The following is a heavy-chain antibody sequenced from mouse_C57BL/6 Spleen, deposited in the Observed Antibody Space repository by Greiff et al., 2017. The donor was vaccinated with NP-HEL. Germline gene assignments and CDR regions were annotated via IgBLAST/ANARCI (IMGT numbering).Heavy chain of an antibody. D-gene: IGHD1-1*01. V-gene: IGHV1-5*01. Sequence: VQLQQSGTVLARPGASVKMSCKTSGYTFTSYWMHWVKQRPGQGLEWIGAIYPGNSDTSYNQKLKGKAKLTAVTSASTAYMELRSLTNEDSAVYYCTRSAYGSSYDYAMDYWGQGTSVTVSS. CDR3: TRSAYGSSYDYAMDY. J-gene: IGHJ4*01. CDR2: IYPGNSDT. CDR1: GYTFTSYW.